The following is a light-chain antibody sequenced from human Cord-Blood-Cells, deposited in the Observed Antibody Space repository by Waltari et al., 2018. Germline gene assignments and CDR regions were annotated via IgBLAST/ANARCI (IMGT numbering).Light chain of an antibody. J-gene: IGLJ3*02. CDR1: SSDVGSYNL. CDR2: EGS. V-gene: IGLV2-23*03. Sequence: QSALTQPAPVSGSPGQSITISCTGTSSDVGSYNLVSCYQQHPGKAPKLMIYEGSKRPSGVSNRFSGSKSGNTASLTISGLQAEDEADYYCCSYAGSSTFVFGGGTKLTVL. CDR3: CSYAGSSTFV.